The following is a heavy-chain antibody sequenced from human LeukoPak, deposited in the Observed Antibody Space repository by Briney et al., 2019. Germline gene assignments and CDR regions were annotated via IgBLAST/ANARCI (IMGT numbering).Heavy chain of an antibody. V-gene: IGHV1-2*04. CDR2: INPNSGGT. Sequence: ASVKVSCKASGYTFTGYYMHWVRQAPGQGLEWMGWINPNSGGTNYAQKFQGWVTMTRDTSISTAYMELSRLRSDDTAVYYCARGYCSSTSCYGDYYYYGMDVWGEGTTVTVSS. CDR1: GYTFTGYY. CDR3: ARGYCSSTSCYGDYYYYGMDV. J-gene: IGHJ6*04. D-gene: IGHD2-2*01.